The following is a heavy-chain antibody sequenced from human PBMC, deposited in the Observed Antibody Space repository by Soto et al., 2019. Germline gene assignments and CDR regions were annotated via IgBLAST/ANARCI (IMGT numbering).Heavy chain of an antibody. D-gene: IGHD3-16*02. CDR1: GGSISSVDYY. J-gene: IGHJ4*02. CDR3: ARNSHLGDLSLGY. CDR2: VRYGGRT. Sequence: QVQLQESGPGLVKPSQTLSLTCPVSGGSISSVDYYWSWIHQHPGKGLEWIGYVRYGGRTYYEPSLKSRVTISVDTSKNEIALNLRSVTAADTAVYYCARNSHLGDLSLGYWGQGTLVTVSS. V-gene: IGHV4-31*03.